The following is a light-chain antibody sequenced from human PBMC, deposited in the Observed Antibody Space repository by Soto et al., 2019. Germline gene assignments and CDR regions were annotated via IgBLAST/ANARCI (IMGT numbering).Light chain of an antibody. V-gene: IGKV4-1*01. CDR3: QQYYTTPLT. CDR2: WAS. J-gene: IGKJ4*01. Sequence: DIVMTQSPDSLAVSLGERATINCKSSQSVLYSSNNKTYLGWYQQRLGQPPKLLIYWASTRESGVPDRFSGSGSETDFTLTISSLQAEDVAVYYCQQYYTTPLTFGGGTKVEIK. CDR1: QSVLYSSNNKTY.